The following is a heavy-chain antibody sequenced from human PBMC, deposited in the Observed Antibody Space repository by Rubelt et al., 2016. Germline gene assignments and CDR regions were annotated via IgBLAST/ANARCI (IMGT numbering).Heavy chain of an antibody. D-gene: IGHD2-2*01. CDR3: ARLQLGGAFDI. V-gene: IGHV4-39*01. J-gene: IGHJ3*02. CDR2: IYYSGRT. Sequence: QVQLQESGPGLVKPSETLSLTCTVSGGSISSSGYYWGWIRQPPGKGLEWIGSIYYSGRTYYNPSLKSRVTISVDTSKNKFSRKLSSVTAADTAVYYCARLQLGGAFDIWGQGTMVTVSS. CDR1: GGSISSSGYY.